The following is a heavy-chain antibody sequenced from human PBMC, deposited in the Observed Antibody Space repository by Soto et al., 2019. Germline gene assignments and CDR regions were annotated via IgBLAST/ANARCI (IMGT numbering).Heavy chain of an antibody. Sequence: QLQLQESGPGLVKPSETLSLTCTVSGGSISSSTFYWGWIRQPPGKGLEWIGSVHYDGTTYYNPSLRSRVTISVDTSKNQFSLKMSSVTAADTAAYYCAYFDWLPYWGQGTLVTVSS. CDR1: GGSISSSTFY. D-gene: IGHD3-9*01. CDR3: AYFDWLPY. J-gene: IGHJ4*02. CDR2: VHYDGTT. V-gene: IGHV4-39*01.